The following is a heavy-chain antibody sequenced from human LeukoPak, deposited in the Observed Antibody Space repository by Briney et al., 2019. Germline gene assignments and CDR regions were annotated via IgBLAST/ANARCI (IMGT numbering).Heavy chain of an antibody. D-gene: IGHD6-19*01. J-gene: IGHJ4*02. CDR1: GFTFSSYG. CDR3: AKDDSSVAGTPDY. V-gene: IGHV3-23*01. CDR2: ISGSGGGT. Sequence: GETLTLSCAVSGFTFSSYGLSWVRQAPGKGLGWVSAISGSGGGTYYADSVKGRFISSRDNSKNTLYLQMNSLRAEDTAVYYCAKDDSSVAGTPDYWGQGTLVTVSS.